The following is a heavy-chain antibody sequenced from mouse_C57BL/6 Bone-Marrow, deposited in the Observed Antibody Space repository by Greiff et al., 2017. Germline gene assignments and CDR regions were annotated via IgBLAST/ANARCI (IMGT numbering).Heavy chain of an antibody. CDR1: GYTFTSYW. V-gene: IGHV1-64*01. CDR3: ARGDPGYFDD. J-gene: IGHJ2*01. CDR2: IHPNSGST. Sequence: VQLQQPGAELVKPGASVKLSCKASGYTFTSYWMHWVKQRPGQGLEWIGMIHPNSGSTNYNEKFKSKATLTVDKSSSPAYMQLSSLTSEDAAVYYCARGDPGYFDDWGQGTTLTVSS. D-gene: IGHD2-13*01.